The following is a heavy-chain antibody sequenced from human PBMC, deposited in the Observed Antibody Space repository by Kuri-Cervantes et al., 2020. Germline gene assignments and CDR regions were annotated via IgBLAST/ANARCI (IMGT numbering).Heavy chain of an antibody. CDR1: GYSISSGYY. D-gene: IGHD3-16*01. CDR2: IYHSGST. Sequence: GSLRLSCAVSGYSISSGYYWGWIRQPPGKGLEWIGSIYHSGSTYYNPSLKSRVTISVDTSKNQFSLKLSSVTAADTAVYYCARGMLGGYIWGSYWDWGQGTLVTVSS. V-gene: IGHV4-38-2*01. CDR3: ARGMLGGYIWGSYWD. J-gene: IGHJ4*02.